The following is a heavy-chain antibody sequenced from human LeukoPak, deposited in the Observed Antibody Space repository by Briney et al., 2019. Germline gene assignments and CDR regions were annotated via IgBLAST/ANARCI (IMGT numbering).Heavy chain of an antibody. Sequence: GGSLRLSCAASGFTVTDTYMNWVRQAPGKGLEWLSMVYSGGHTYYADSVKGRFTISRDRSKNTFYLQMNSLRAEDTAVYYCARHRSSSFDYWGQGTLVTVSS. V-gene: IGHV3-66*04. CDR2: VYSGGHT. CDR1: GFTVTDTY. CDR3: ARHRSSSFDY. J-gene: IGHJ4*02.